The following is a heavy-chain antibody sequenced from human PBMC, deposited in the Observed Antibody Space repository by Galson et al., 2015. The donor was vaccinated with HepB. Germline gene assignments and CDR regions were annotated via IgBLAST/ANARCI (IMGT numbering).Heavy chain of an antibody. CDR3: ARARVLLWFGELLTNGMDV. CDR1: GGSISSYY. CDR2: IYYSGST. J-gene: IGHJ6*02. D-gene: IGHD3-10*01. V-gene: IGHV4-59*01. Sequence: SEPLSLTCTVSGGSISSYYWSWIRQPPGKGLEWIGYIYYSGSTNYNPSLKSRVTISVDTSKNQFSLKLSSVTAADTAVYYCARARVLLWFGELLTNGMDVWGQGTTVTVSS.